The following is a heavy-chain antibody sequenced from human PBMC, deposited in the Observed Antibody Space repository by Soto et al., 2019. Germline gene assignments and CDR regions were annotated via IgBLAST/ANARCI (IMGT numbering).Heavy chain of an antibody. D-gene: IGHD3-22*01. CDR3: ARESYYDSSGPSWYYGMDV. Sequence: GGSLRLSCAASGFTFSSYSMNWVRQAPGKGLEWVSSISSSSSYIYYADSVKGRFTISRDNAKNSLYLQMNSLRAEDTAVYYCARESYYDSSGPSWYYGMDVWGQGTTVTVSS. J-gene: IGHJ6*02. V-gene: IGHV3-21*01. CDR1: GFTFSSYS. CDR2: ISSSSSYI.